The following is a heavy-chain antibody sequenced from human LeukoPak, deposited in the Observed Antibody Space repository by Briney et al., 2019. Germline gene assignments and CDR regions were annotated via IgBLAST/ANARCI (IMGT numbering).Heavy chain of an antibody. CDR2: IYYSGST. CDR3: ARLPFNSGYEYFDY. V-gene: IGHV4-31*03. Sequence: PSETLSLTCTVSGGSISSGGYYWSWIRQHPGKGLEWIGYIYYSGSTYYNPSLKSRVTISVDTSKNQFSLKLSSVTAADTAVYSCARLPFNSGYEYFDYWGQGTLVTVSS. CDR1: GGSISSGGYY. J-gene: IGHJ4*02. D-gene: IGHD5-12*01.